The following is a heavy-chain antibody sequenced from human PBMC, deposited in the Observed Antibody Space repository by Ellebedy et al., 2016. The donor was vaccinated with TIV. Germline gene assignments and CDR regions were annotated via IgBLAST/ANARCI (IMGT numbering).Heavy chain of an antibody. CDR2: ISGGGDNT. V-gene: IGHV3-23*01. J-gene: IGHJ4*02. CDR1: GFTFGSFA. CDR3: AKGTSSGFNYDRVGCEY. D-gene: IGHD3-22*01. Sequence: GGSLRLSCAASGFTFGSFAMHWVRQAPGKGLEWLSVISGGGDNTHHGESVKGPFTIIRDNSKNTLYLQMDRLRAEDTAVYYCAKGTSSGFNYDRVGCEYWGQGTLVTVSS.